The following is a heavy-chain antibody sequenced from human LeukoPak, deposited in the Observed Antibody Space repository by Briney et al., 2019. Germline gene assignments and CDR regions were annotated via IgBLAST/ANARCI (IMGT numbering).Heavy chain of an antibody. J-gene: IGHJ4*02. V-gene: IGHV5-51*01. Sequence: GESLKISCKGSGYSFTSYWIGWVRQMPGKGLEWMGIIYPGDSDTRYSPSFQGQVTISADKSISTAYLQWSSLKASDTAMYYCARHPAKGYSSSWYYMDYWGQGTLVTVSS. CDR2: IYPGDSDT. D-gene: IGHD6-13*01. CDR3: ARHPAKGYSSSWYYMDY. CDR1: GYSFTSYW.